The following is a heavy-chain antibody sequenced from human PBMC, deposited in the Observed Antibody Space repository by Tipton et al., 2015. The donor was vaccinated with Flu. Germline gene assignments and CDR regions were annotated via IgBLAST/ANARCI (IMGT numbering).Heavy chain of an antibody. D-gene: IGHD1-26*01. V-gene: IGHV4-59*01. CDR3: ARTWELRNFDY. CDR1: GGSISSYY. Sequence: TLSLTCSVSGGSISSYYWSWIRQPPGKALEWIGYISYSGSTTYKPSLQSRVTISLDTSKKQFSLKLTSVTTADTAVYFCARTWELRNFDYWGQGILVTVSS. J-gene: IGHJ4*02. CDR2: ISYSGST.